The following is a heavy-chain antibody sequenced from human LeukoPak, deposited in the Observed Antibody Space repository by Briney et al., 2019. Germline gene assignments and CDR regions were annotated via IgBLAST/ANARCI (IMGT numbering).Heavy chain of an antibody. CDR3: ARSLGWQQSFAPDAFDI. CDR1: GGTFSSYA. D-gene: IGHD5-24*01. Sequence: SVKVSCKASGGTFSSYAISWVRQAPGQGLEWMGGIIPIFGTANYAQKFQGRVTITADKSTSTAYMELSSLRSEDTAVYYCARSLGWQQSFAPDAFDIWGQGTMVTVSS. V-gene: IGHV1-69*06. J-gene: IGHJ3*02. CDR2: IIPIFGTA.